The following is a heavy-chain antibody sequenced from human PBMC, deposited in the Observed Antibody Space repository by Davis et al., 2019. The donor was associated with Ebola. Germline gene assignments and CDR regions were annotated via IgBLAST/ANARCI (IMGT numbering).Heavy chain of an antibody. CDR2: ISGSGGST. CDR1: GFTFSSYA. V-gene: IGHV3-23*01. CDR3: AKDGGFLGERERPNWFDP. J-gene: IGHJ5*02. D-gene: IGHD3-16*01. Sequence: PGGSLRLSCAASGFTFSSYAMSWVRQAPGKGLEWVSAISGSGGSTYYADSVKGRFTISRDNSKITLYLQMNSLRAEDTAVYYCAKDGGFLGERERPNWFDPWGQGTLVTVSS.